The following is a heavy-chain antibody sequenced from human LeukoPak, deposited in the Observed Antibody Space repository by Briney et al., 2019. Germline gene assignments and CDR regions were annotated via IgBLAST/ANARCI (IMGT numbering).Heavy chain of an antibody. CDR1: GYTFTDYY. Sequence: ASVKVSRKASGYTFTDYYMHWVRQAPGQGLAWMGRINPNSGDTIYVQNFQGRVAMTRDTSISTAYMELSRMRFDDAAVYYCERTPDYGVTTWGQGTLVTVSS. V-gene: IGHV1-2*02. CDR2: INPNSGDT. J-gene: IGHJ5*02. D-gene: IGHD3-16*01. CDR3: ERTPDYGVTT.